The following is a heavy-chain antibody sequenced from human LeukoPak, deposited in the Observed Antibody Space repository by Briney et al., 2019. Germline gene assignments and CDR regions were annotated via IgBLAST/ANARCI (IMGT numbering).Heavy chain of an antibody. CDR3: AREPTGIIL. J-gene: IGHJ4*02. V-gene: IGHV3-30-3*01. Sequence: GRSLRLSCAASGFTFSSYAMHWVRQAPGKGLEWVAVISYDGSNKYYADSVKGRFTISRDNSKNTLYLQMNSLRAEDTAVYYCAREPTGIILWGQGTLVTVSS. CDR1: GFTFSSYA. D-gene: IGHD5-18*01. CDR2: ISYDGSNK.